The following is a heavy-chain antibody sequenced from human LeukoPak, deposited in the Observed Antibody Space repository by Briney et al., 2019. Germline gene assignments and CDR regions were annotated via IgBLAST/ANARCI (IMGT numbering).Heavy chain of an antibody. CDR1: GGYTSTYY. CDR3: ARVPTVTFFDY. Sequence: SETLSLTCTVSGGYTSTYYWSWIRQPPGKGLERIGSLYYSGSTYYNPSLKSRVTISVDTSKNQFSLKLSSVTAADTAVYYCARVPTVTFFDYWGQGTLVTVSS. D-gene: IGHD4-17*01. V-gene: IGHV4-59*05. J-gene: IGHJ4*02. CDR2: LYYSGST.